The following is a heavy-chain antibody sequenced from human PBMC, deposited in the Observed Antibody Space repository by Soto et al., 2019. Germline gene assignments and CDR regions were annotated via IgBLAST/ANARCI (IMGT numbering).Heavy chain of an antibody. Sequence: EVQLVESGGGLVKPGGSLRLSCAASGFTFNSAWMSWVRQAPGKGLEWVGRIKSKIDGGTTDYAAPVKGRFAISRDDSENTVFLQMNSLKPEDTAVYYCTTNTFFHYDSSGYYYWGQGTLVTVSS. D-gene: IGHD3-22*01. V-gene: IGHV3-15*01. CDR1: GFTFNSAW. CDR3: TTNTFFHYDSSGYYY. J-gene: IGHJ4*02. CDR2: IKSKIDGGTT.